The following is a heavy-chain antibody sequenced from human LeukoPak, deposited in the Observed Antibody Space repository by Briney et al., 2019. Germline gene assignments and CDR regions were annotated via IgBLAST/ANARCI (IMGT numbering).Heavy chain of an antibody. D-gene: IGHD3-16*02. CDR3: AKSLRLGELSSFDS. V-gene: IGHV3-9*01. CDR1: GFTFDDYA. J-gene: IGHJ4*02. Sequence: GRSLRLSCAASGFTFDDYAMHWVRQPPGKGPEWVSGISWNSGIIHYADSVKGRFSISRDNAKNSLYLDMNSLRADDTAFYYCAKSLRLGELSSFDSWGQGTLVTVSS. CDR2: ISWNSGII.